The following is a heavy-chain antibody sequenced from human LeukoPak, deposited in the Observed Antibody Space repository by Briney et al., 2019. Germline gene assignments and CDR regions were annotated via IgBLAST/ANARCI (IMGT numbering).Heavy chain of an antibody. J-gene: IGHJ6*02. D-gene: IGHD4-23*01. CDR1: GLTFSSDA. V-gene: IGHV3-23*01. CDR2: ISGSGGST. Sequence: GAPTLSCPASGLTFSSDAMSGVRQAPGKGLEWVSAISGSGGSTYYADSVKGRFTISRDNSKNTLYLQMNSLRAEDTAVYYCAKAQDYGGNHGLYYYYGMDVWGQGNTVTVSS. CDR3: AKAQDYGGNHGLYYYYGMDV.